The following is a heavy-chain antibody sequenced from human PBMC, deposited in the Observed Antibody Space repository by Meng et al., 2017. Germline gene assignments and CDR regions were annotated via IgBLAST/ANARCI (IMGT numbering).Heavy chain of an antibody. V-gene: IGHV4-34*01. CDR1: GGSFSGYY. J-gene: IGHJ4*02. CDR3: ARDRRRYYYDSSGYYGRYYFDY. Sequence: SETLSLTCAVYGGSFSGYYWSWIRHPPGKGLEWIGEINHSVSTNYNPSLKSRVTISVDTSKNQFSLKLSSVTAADTAVYYCARDRRRYYYDSSGYYGRYYFDYWGQGTLVTVSS. CDR2: INHSVST. D-gene: IGHD3-22*01.